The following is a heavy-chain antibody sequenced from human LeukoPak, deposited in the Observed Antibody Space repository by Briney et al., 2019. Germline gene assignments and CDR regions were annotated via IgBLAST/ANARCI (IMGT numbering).Heavy chain of an antibody. CDR3: ARVPLRIAAAGAGAFDI. CDR2: IYTSGST. D-gene: IGHD6-13*01. J-gene: IGHJ3*02. Sequence: SETLSLTCTVPRGSISSSIYYWSWIRQPAGKGLEWIGRIYTSGSTNYNPSLKSRVTISVDTSKNQFSLKLSSVTAADTAVYYCARVPLRIAAAGAGAFDIWGQGTMVTVSS. V-gene: IGHV4-61*02. CDR1: RGSISSSIYY.